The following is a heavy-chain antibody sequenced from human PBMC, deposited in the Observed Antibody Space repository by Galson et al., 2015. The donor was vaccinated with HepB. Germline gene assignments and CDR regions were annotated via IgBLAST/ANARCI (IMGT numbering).Heavy chain of an antibody. J-gene: IGHJ4*02. CDR3: AKDHSSSWYVDGYFDY. CDR2: ISWNSGSI. Sequence: SLRLSCAASGFTFDDYAMHWVRQAPGKGLEWVSGISWNSGSIGYADSVKGRFTISRDNAKNSLYLQMNSLRAEDTALYYCAKDHSSSWYVDGYFDYWGQGTLVTVSS. CDR1: GFTFDDYA. V-gene: IGHV3-9*01. D-gene: IGHD6-13*01.